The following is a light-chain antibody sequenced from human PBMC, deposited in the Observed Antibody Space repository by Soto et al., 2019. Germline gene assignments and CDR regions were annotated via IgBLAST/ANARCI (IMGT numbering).Light chain of an antibody. V-gene: IGKV1-39*01. CDR3: PQSYSTPPT. CDR2: AAS. CDR1: QNIGTS. Sequence: DIQMTQSPSLLSASVGDRVTITCRASQNIGTSLNWYQQKPGKAPKLLIYAASSLQSGVPSRFSGRGSGPDLTPNISSLQTEDFATYYCPQSYSTPPTFGGGTKVEIK. J-gene: IGKJ4*01.